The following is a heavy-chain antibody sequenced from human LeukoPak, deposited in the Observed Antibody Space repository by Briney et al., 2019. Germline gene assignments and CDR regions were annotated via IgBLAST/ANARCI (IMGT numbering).Heavy chain of an antibody. CDR3: ARDSGSYLLDY. Sequence: SETLSLTCTVSGGSISSYYWSWFRQPPPKGLELIGYIYYSGSANYNPTLKSRVTMSVDTSKIQFSLELSSVTAADTAVYYCARDSGSYLLDYWGQGTLVTVSS. D-gene: IGHD1-26*01. CDR2: IYYSGSA. J-gene: IGHJ4*02. V-gene: IGHV4-59*01. CDR1: GGSISSYY.